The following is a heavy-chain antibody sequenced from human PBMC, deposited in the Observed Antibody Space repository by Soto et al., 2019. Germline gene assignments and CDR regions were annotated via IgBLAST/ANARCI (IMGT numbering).Heavy chain of an antibody. D-gene: IGHD5-12*01. CDR1: GGSISSGGYY. V-gene: IGHV4-31*01. CDR2: IYYSGST. J-gene: IGHJ6*02. Sequence: QVQLQESGPGLVKPSQTLSLTCTVSGGSISSGGYYWSWIRQHPGKGLEWIGYIYYSGSTYYNPSLKSLVTISVDTSKNQFSLKLSSVTAADTAVYYCARDLEVATIEGSYYYYGMDVWGQGTTVTVSS. CDR3: ARDLEVATIEGSYYYYGMDV.